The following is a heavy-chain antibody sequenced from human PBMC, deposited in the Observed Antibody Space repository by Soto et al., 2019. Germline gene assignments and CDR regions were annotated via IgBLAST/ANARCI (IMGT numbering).Heavy chain of an antibody. Sequence: NPSETLSLTCAVYGGSFSGYYWSWIRQPPGKGLEWIGEINHSGSTNYNPSLKSRVTISVDTSKNQFSLKLSSVTAADTAVYYCARGGHTIFGVVTNWFDPWGQGTLVT. CDR3: ARGGHTIFGVVTNWFDP. V-gene: IGHV4-34*01. D-gene: IGHD3-3*01. CDR1: GGSFSGYY. CDR2: INHSGST. J-gene: IGHJ5*02.